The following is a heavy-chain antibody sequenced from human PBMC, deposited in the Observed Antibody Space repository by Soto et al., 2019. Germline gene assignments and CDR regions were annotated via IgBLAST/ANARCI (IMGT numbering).Heavy chain of an antibody. CDR3: ARESRPDYYDSSGYPDY. D-gene: IGHD3-22*01. J-gene: IGHJ4*02. V-gene: IGHV4-31*03. CDR1: VGSISSGGYY. Sequence: SETLSLTCTVSVGSISSGGYYWSWIRQHPGKGLEWIGYIYYSGSTYYNPSLKSRVTISVDTSKNQFSLKLSSVTAADTAVYYCARESRPDYYDSSGYPDYWGQGTLVTVSS. CDR2: IYYSGST.